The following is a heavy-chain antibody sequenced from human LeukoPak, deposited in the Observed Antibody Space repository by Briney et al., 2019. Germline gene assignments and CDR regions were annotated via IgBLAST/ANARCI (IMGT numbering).Heavy chain of an antibody. CDR1: GGSISSSSYY. V-gene: IGHV4-39*01. D-gene: IGHD2-2*01. CDR3: ASLDCSSTSCYPDY. Sequence: SETLSLTCTVSGGSISSSSYYWGWIRQPPGKGLEWIGSIYYSGSTYYNPSLKSRVTISVDTSKNQFSLKLSSVTAADTAVYYCASLDCSSTSCYPDYWGQGTLVTVSS. J-gene: IGHJ4*02. CDR2: IYYSGST.